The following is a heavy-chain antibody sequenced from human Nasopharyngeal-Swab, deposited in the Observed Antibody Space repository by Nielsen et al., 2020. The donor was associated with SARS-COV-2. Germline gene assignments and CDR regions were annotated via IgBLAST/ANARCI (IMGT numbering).Heavy chain of an antibody. J-gene: IGHJ4*02. CDR2: IGQDGGWT. D-gene: IGHD2/OR15-2a*01. CDR1: VFTFDDYA. CDR3: VRDRGYYTFTD. V-gene: IGHV3-7*01. Sequence: LKISCAASVFTFDDYALNSVPQAPGKGMEWVGNIGQDGGWTNYGDSVKGRFTIARDNANNFLDLQMNSLRAEDTAVYYCVRDRGYYTFTDWGQGNLVTVSS.